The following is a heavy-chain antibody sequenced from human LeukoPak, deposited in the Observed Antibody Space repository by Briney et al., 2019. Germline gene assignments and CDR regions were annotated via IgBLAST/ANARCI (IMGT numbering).Heavy chain of an antibody. CDR2: TSPSGSTL. J-gene: IGHJ4*02. CDR3: ALEPGNYEGLGFFDY. CDR1: GFTFNNYE. Sequence: GGSLRLSCAASGFTFNNYEMNWVRQAPGKGLEWVSYTSPSGSTLYYADSVKGRFTISRDNAKNSLYLQMNSLRAEDTAVYYSALEPGNYEGLGFFDYWGQGTLVTVSS. V-gene: IGHV3-48*03. D-gene: IGHD4-11*01.